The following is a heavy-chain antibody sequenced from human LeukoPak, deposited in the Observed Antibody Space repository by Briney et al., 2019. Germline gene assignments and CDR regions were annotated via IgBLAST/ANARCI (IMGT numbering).Heavy chain of an antibody. CDR1: GFTFSDHY. Sequence: GGSLRLSCAASGFTFSDHYMEWVRQAPGKGLEWVGRIRNKVNSYTTEYAASVKGRFTVSRDDSKNSLYLQMNSLKTEDTAVYYCARDLARSSRLGDYWGQGTLVTVSS. D-gene: IGHD3-10*01. CDR2: IRNKVNSYTT. CDR3: ARDLARSSRLGDY. J-gene: IGHJ4*02. V-gene: IGHV3-72*01.